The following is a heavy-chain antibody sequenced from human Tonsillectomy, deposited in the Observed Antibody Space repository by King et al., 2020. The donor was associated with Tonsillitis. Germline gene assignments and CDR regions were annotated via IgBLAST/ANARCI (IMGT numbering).Heavy chain of an antibody. V-gene: IGHV4-30-2*01. CDR2: IYHSGST. CDR3: ARYRGAYGDYFDY. D-gene: IGHD4-17*01. CDR1: GGSISSGGYS. Sequence: QLQESGSGLVKPSQTLSLTCAVSGGSISSGGYSWRWIRQPPGKGLEWIGYIYHSGSTYYNPSLKSRVTISVDRSKNQFSLKLSSVTAADTAVYYCARYRGAYGDYFDYWGQGTLVTVSS. J-gene: IGHJ4*02.